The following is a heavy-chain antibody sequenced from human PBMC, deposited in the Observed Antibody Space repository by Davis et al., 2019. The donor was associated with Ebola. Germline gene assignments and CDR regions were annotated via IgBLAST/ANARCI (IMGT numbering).Heavy chain of an antibody. CDR1: GFTFSRYW. J-gene: IGHJ4*02. V-gene: IGHV3-74*01. Sequence: GESLKISCAASGFTFSRYWMHWVRQAPGKGLVWVSLINSDGSSPTYADSVKGRFTISRDNAKNTLYLQMRSLRAEDTAVYFCAREEDYWGQGTLVTVSS. CDR2: INSDGSSP. CDR3: AREEDY.